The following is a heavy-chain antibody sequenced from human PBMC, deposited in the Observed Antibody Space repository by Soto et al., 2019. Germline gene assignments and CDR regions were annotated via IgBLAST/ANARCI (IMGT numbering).Heavy chain of an antibody. Sequence: QVQLVESGGGVVQPGSSLRLSCAASGFIFSDYGMYCVRQAPDKGLEWVALIWSDGSNKGYADSVKGRFTISRDNSKNTLYLQMDSLRAEDTAVDYCARGRGVSGTYSPLFWGQGTLVTVSS. CDR2: IWSDGSNK. D-gene: IGHD1-26*01. J-gene: IGHJ4*02. CDR1: GFIFSDYG. CDR3: ARGRGVSGTYSPLF. V-gene: IGHV3-33*01.